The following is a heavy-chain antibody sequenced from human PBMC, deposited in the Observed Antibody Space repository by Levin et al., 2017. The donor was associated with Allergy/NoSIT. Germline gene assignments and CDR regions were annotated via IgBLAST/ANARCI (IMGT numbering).Heavy chain of an antibody. CDR1: GFTFSSYA. CDR2: ISGSGGST. V-gene: IGHV3-23*01. CDR3: ARGGYSSGWSLKGDYGMDV. J-gene: IGHJ6*02. Sequence: PGGSLRLSCAASGFTFSSYAMSWVRQAPGKGLEWVSAISGSGGSTYYADSVKGRFTISRDNSKNTLYLQMNSLRAEDTAVYYCARGGYSSGWSLKGDYGMDVWGQGTTVTVSS. D-gene: IGHD6-19*01.